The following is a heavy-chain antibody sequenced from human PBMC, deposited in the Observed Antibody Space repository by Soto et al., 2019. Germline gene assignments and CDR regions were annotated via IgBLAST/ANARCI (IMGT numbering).Heavy chain of an antibody. CDR1: GGTFSSYA. V-gene: IGHV1-69*12. CDR2: IIPIFGTA. CDR3: ARDSSVEQQLLRYGMDV. D-gene: IGHD6-13*01. J-gene: IGHJ6*02. Sequence: QVQLVQSGAEVKKPGSSVKVSCKASGGTFSSYAISWVRQAPGQGLEWMGGIIPIFGTANYAQKFQGRVTITADEPPSTADMELRSLRSEDTAGYYRARDSSVEQQLLRYGMDVWGQGTTVTVSS.